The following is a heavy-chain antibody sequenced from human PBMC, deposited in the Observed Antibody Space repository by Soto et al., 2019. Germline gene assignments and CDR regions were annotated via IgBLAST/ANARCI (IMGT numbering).Heavy chain of an antibody. CDR1: GGSFSGYY. J-gene: IGHJ6*02. V-gene: IGHV4-34*01. CDR2: INHSGST. D-gene: IGHD3-22*01. CDR3: ARVLRDSSGYHLHYYYYGMDV. Sequence: PSETLSLTCAVYGGSFSGYYWSWIRQPPGKGLEWIGEINHSGSTNYNPSLKSRVTISVDTSKNQFSLKLSSVTAADTAVYYCARVLRDSSGYHLHYYYYGMDVWGQGTTVTVSS.